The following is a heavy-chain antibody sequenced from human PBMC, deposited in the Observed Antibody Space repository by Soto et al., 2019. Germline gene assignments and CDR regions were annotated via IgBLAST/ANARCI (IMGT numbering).Heavy chain of an antibody. D-gene: IGHD6-19*01. CDR2: TYYSGST. Sequence: QLQLQESGPGLVKPSETLSLTCTVSGGSISSSSYYWGWIRQPPGKGLEWIGSTYYSGSTYYNPSLMSRVTISVDTSKNQFSLKLSSATAADTAVYYCARQRSDRLYSTGWSVFDYWGQGTLVTVSS. J-gene: IGHJ4*02. CDR3: ARQRSDRLYSTGWSVFDY. CDR1: GGSISSSSYY. V-gene: IGHV4-39*01.